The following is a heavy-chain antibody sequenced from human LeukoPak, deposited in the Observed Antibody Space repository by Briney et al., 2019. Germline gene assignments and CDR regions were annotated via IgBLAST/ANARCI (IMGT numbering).Heavy chain of an antibody. D-gene: IGHD2-2*01. V-gene: IGHV1-18*01. J-gene: IGHJ5*02. CDR3: ARACSSTTCSGPCDP. CDR1: GYTFTTYG. Sequence: ASVKVSCKASGYTFTTYGISWVRQAPGQGLEWMGWISAYNGNTNYAQKLQGRVTLTTDTSTSTAYMELRSLRSDDTAIYYCARACSSTTCSGPCDPWGQGTLVTVSS. CDR2: ISAYNGNT.